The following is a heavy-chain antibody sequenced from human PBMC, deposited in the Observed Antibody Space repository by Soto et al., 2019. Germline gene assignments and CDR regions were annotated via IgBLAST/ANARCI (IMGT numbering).Heavy chain of an antibody. CDR3: ARGYYYDSSGDTNWFDP. CDR2: IYYSGST. Sequence: PSETLSLTCTVSGGSISSYYWSWIRQPPGKGLEWIGYIYYSGSTNYNPSLKSRVTISVDTSKNQFSLKLGSVTAADTAVYYCARGYYYDSSGDTNWFDPWGQGTLVTVSS. D-gene: IGHD3-22*01. J-gene: IGHJ5*02. V-gene: IGHV4-59*01. CDR1: GGSISSYY.